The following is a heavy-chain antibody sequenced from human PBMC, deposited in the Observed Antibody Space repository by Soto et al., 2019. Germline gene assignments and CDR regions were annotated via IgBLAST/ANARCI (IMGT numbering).Heavy chain of an antibody. J-gene: IGHJ4*02. D-gene: IGHD6-25*01. CDR3: ARDSVGSGWPSPIAY. V-gene: IGHV3-74*01. Sequence: GGSLRLSCAASGFTFSSYWMHWVRQAPGKGLVWVSRINSDGRSRTYADSVKGRVTISRDNAKNTLYLQMNSLKAEDTALYYFARDSVGSGWPSPIAYWGPGTLVTVSS. CDR2: INSDGRSR. CDR1: GFTFSSYW.